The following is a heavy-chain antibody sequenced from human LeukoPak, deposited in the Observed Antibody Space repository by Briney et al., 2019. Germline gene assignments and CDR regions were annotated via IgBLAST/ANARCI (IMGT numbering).Heavy chain of an antibody. CDR3: ARARGIAAAGTHWFDP. Sequence: ASVKVSCKASGYTFTGYYIHWVRQAPGQGLEWMGWINPNSGGTNYGQKFQGRVTMTRDKSIRTAYMELSRLRSDDTAVYYCARARGIAAAGTHWFDPWGQGTLVTVSS. D-gene: IGHD6-13*01. CDR1: GYTFTGYY. CDR2: INPNSGGT. J-gene: IGHJ5*02. V-gene: IGHV1-2*02.